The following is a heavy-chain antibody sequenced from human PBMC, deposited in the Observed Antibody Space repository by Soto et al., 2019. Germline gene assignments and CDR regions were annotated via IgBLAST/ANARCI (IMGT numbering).Heavy chain of an antibody. J-gene: IGHJ6*02. Sequence: PGGSLRLSCAVSGLTFSSYGMHWVRQAPGKGLEWVAIIWYDGSYKYYADSVKGRVTISRDNSKNTLYLQMNNLRAEDTAVYYCARDDASHSAWSGYLRYGMDVWGQGTTVTVSS. D-gene: IGHD3-3*01. CDR3: ARDDASHSAWSGYLRYGMDV. CDR2: IWYDGSYK. V-gene: IGHV3-33*08. CDR1: GLTFSSYG.